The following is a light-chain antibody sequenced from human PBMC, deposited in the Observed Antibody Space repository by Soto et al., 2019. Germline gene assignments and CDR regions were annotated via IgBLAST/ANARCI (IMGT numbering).Light chain of an antibody. CDR3: QQYNDWPPWT. CDR1: QSVSSN. V-gene: IGKV3-15*01. J-gene: IGKJ1*01. Sequence: ETLMTQSPATLSVSPGERATLSCRASQSVSSNLAWYQQKPGQAPRLLIYGASNRATGIPDRFSGSGSETEFTLTISSLQSEDFAVYYCQQYNDWPPWTFGQGTKVEIK. CDR2: GAS.